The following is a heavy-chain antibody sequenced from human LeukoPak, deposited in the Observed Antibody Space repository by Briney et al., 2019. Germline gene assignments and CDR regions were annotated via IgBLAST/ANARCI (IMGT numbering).Heavy chain of an antibody. CDR2: ISSSSSYI. CDR3: ATSDDLWSGMDN. D-gene: IGHD3-3*01. J-gene: IGHJ4*02. Sequence: GGSLTLSCAVSGFTFSSSSLNWVRQAPGKGLEWVSSISSSSSYIYYADSVKGRFTISRDNAKNSLYLQMDSLRADDTAVCYCATSDDLWSGMDNWGQGTLVTVSS. V-gene: IGHV3-21*01. CDR1: GFTFSSSS.